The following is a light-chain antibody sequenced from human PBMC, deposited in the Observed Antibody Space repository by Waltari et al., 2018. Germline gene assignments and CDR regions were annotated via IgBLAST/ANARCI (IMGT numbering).Light chain of an antibody. CDR3: LHLNNFPLS. CDR2: AAS. CDR1: QGISTH. Sequence: DIQLTQSPSFLSASVRDRVTITCRASQGISTHLAWYQQKPGKGPKLLIYAASTLQSAIPSRFSGSGSGTEFTLTISSLQSEDFATYYCLHLNNFPLSFGGGTKVELK. V-gene: IGKV1-9*01. J-gene: IGKJ4*01.